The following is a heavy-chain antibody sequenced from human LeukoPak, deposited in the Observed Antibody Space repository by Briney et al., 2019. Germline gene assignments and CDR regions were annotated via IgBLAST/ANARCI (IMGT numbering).Heavy chain of an antibody. V-gene: IGHV3-21*05. Sequence: PGGSLTLSCAASGFTFSRSWMTWVRQAPGKGLQWVSYISNGGDIYYADSVKGRFTISRDNAKNSLYLQMNSLRAEDTALYYCAKDIEAAGLFFDYWGQGTLVTVSS. CDR2: ISNGGDI. J-gene: IGHJ4*02. CDR1: GFTFSRSW. CDR3: AKDIEAAGLFFDY. D-gene: IGHD6-13*01.